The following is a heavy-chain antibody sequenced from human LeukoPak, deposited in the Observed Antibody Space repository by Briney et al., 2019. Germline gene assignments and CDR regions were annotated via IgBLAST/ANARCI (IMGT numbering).Heavy chain of an antibody. CDR2: ISGSGGNT. J-gene: IGHJ6*02. CDR3: AKGARGGSGSYYILGYYGMDV. V-gene: IGHV3-23*01. Sequence: GGSLRLSCAASGLTFSSYAMSWVRQAPGKGLEWVSAISGSGGNTYYADSVKGRFTISRDNSKNTLYLQMNSLRAEDTAVYYCAKGARGGSGSYYILGYYGMDVWGQGTTVTVSS. D-gene: IGHD3-10*01. CDR1: GLTFSSYA.